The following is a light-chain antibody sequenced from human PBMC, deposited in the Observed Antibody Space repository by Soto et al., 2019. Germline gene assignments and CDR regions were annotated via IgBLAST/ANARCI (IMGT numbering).Light chain of an antibody. CDR1: SSDVGAYNY. V-gene: IGLV2-14*01. CDR2: EVT. Sequence: QSALTQPASVSGSPGQSITISCTGTSSDVGAYNYVSWFQQHPGKAPKLLIYEVTNRPSGVSPRFSGSKSGNTASLSISEIQTEDEADYYCSSYTNSNTWVFGGGTKLTVL. CDR3: SSYTNSNTWV. J-gene: IGLJ3*02.